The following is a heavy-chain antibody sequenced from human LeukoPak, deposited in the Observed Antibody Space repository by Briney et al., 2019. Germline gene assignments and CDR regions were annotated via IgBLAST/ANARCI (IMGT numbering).Heavy chain of an antibody. D-gene: IGHD6-19*01. Sequence: SETLSLTCTVSGGSISSYYWSWIRQPPGKGLEWIGYINYSGSTNYNPSLKSRVTISVDTSKNQFSLKLSSVTAADTAVYYCARDSAFSGWYFDYWGQGTLVTVSS. CDR1: GGSISSYY. CDR2: INYSGST. V-gene: IGHV4-59*01. J-gene: IGHJ4*02. CDR3: ARDSAFSGWYFDY.